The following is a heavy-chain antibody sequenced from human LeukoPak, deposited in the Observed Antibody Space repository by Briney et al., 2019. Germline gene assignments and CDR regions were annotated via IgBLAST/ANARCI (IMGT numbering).Heavy chain of an antibody. J-gene: IGHJ4*02. D-gene: IGHD3-22*01. CDR1: GGSISNNNYY. Sequence: SETLSLTCTVSGGSISNNNYYRGWIRQPPGKGLEWIGTIYYSGSTYYNPSLKSRVTISVDTSRNQFSLKLSSATAADTAVYYCARRSYYDSSGYYYYWGQGTLVTVSS. CDR2: IYYSGST. V-gene: IGHV4-39*01. CDR3: ARRSYYDSSGYYYY.